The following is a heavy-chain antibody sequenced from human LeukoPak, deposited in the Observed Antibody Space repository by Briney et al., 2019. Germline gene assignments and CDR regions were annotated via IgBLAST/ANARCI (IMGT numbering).Heavy chain of an antibody. CDR1: GFTFSSYG. CDR3: AKDKGDISSYYMDV. V-gene: IGHV3-30*02. J-gene: IGHJ6*03. CDR2: IRYDGSNK. Sequence: GGSLRLSCAASGFTFSSYGMHWVRQAPGKGLEWVAFIRYDGSNKYYADSVKGRFTISRDNSKNTLYLQMNSLRAEDTAVYYCAKDKGDISSYYMDVWGKGTTVTISS. D-gene: IGHD3-9*01.